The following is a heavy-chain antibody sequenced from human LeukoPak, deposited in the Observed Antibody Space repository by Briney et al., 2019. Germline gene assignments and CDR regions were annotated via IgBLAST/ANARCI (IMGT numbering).Heavy chain of an antibody. V-gene: IGHV4-34*01. D-gene: IGHD2-21*02. J-gene: IGHJ4*02. CDR1: GGSFSGYY. Sequence: PSETLSLTCAVYGGSFSGYYWSWIRQPPGKGLEWIGEINHSGSTNYNPSLKSRVTISVDTSKNQFSLKLSSVTAADTAVYYCARGPEHIVVVTANSEPFDYCGQGTLVTVSS. CDR3: ARGPEHIVVVTANSEPFDY. CDR2: INHSGST.